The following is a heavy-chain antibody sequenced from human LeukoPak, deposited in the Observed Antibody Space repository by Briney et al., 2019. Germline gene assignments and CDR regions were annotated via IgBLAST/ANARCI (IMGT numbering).Heavy chain of an antibody. CDR2: ISSRSTYI. CDR1: GFTFTSYT. D-gene: IGHD3-9*01. J-gene: IGHJ4*02. CDR3: ARVEDYDILTSFDY. V-gene: IGHV3-21*01. Sequence: GGSLRLSCAASGFTFTSYTMNWVRQAPGKGLEWVSSISSRSTYIYYADSVKGRFTISRDNAKNSLYLQMNSLRAEDTAVYYCARVEDYDILTSFDYWGQGTLVTVSS.